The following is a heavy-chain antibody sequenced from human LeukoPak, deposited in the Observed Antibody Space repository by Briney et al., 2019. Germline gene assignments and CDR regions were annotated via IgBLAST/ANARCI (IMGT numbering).Heavy chain of an antibody. CDR2: IYSGGST. D-gene: IGHD1-1*01. CDR1: GCTVSRNY. CDR3: ARDYNWGSDY. V-gene: IGHV3-66*01. J-gene: IGHJ4*02. Sequence: QSGGSLRLSCAVSGCTVSRNYMSLVRQAPGKGLEWVSVIYSGGSTYYADSVKGRFTISRDNSKNTLYLQMNSLRAEDTAVYYCARDYNWGSDYWSQGTLVTVSS.